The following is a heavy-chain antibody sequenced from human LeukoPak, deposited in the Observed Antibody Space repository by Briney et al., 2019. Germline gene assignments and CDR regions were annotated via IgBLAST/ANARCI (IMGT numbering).Heavy chain of an antibody. V-gene: IGHV1-3*03. Sequence: ASVKVSCKASGYTFSHYAMHWVRQAPGQRLEWMGWINAGNGNTKYSQEFQGRVTITRDTSATTAYMELSSLISEDMAVYYCARSGYSYGYTAYLDYWGQGTLVTVSS. J-gene: IGHJ4*02. D-gene: IGHD5-18*01. CDR3: ARSGYSYGYTAYLDY. CDR1: GYTFSHYA. CDR2: INAGNGNT.